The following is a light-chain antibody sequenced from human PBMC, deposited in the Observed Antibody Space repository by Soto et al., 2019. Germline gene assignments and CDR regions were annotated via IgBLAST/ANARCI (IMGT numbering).Light chain of an antibody. CDR2: AAS. CDR1: QAISNY. Sequence: DIQMTHSPSSLSASVGDRVTITCRASQAISNYLAWYQQKPGKVPKLLIYAASTLQSGVPSRFSGSGSGKDFTLTISSLQPEDVATHYSKKYNSAHQTSGGGRKVEIX. V-gene: IGKV1-27*01. CDR3: KKYNSAHQT. J-gene: IGKJ4*01.